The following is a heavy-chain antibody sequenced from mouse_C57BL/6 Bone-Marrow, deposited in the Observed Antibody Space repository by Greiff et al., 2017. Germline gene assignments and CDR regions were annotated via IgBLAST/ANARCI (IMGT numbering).Heavy chain of an antibody. J-gene: IGHJ4*01. V-gene: IGHV1-15*01. D-gene: IGHD1-1*01. CDR2: IDPETGGT. CDR3: TRSTTVVARGGYYAMDY. Sequence: QVQLKESGAELVRPGASVTLSCKASGYTFTDYEMHWVKQRPVPGLEWIGAIDPETGGTAYNQKFQGKAIMTADKSSSTAYMELHSLTSEDPAVYYCTRSTTVVARGGYYAMDYWGQGTSATVPS. CDR1: GYTFTDYE.